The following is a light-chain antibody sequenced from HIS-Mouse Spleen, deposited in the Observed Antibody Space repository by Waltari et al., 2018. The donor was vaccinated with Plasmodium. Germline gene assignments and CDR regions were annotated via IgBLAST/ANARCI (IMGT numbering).Light chain of an antibody. CDR2: EGS. V-gene: IGLV2-23*01. CDR3: CSYAGSSTYV. J-gene: IGLJ1*01. Sequence: QSALPQPAPVSGSPGQSINIPRTGPRSHVGSYKLVSWYQQHPGKAPKLMIYEGSKRPSGVSNRFSGSKSGNTASLTISGLQAEDEADYYCCSYAGSSTYVFGTGTKVTVL. CDR1: RSHVGSYKL.